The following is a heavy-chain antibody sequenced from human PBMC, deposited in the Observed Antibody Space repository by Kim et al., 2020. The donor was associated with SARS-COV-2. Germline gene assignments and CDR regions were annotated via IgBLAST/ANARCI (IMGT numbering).Heavy chain of an antibody. J-gene: IGHJ4*02. D-gene: IGHD1-26*01. Sequence: KFQGRVTITRDTSASTAYMELSSLRSEDTAVYYCAIVSIVGAAPFDYWGQGTLVTVSS. CDR3: AIVSIVGAAPFDY. V-gene: IGHV1-3*01.